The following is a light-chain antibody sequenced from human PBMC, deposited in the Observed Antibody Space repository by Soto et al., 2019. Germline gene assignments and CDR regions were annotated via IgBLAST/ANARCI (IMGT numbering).Light chain of an antibody. CDR2: DND. CDR1: SSNIGSNY. Sequence: QSVLTQPPSVSAAPGQKVTISCSGNSSNIGSNYVSWYQQLPGTAPRLLIYDNDKRPSGIPDRFSGSKSGTSATLGITGPQTGDEADYYCATWDSILRAGVFGGGTKLTVL. V-gene: IGLV1-51*01. J-gene: IGLJ2*01. CDR3: ATWDSILRAGV.